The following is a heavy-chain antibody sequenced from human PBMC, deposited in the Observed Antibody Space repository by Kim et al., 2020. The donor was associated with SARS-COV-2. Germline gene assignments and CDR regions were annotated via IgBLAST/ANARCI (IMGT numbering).Heavy chain of an antibody. Sequence: GGSLRLSCAASGFTFSSYWMSWVRQAPGKGLEWVANIKQDGSEKYYVDSVKGRFTISRDNAKNSLYLQMNSLRAEDTAVYYCARDHYDILTGYYTPYYYYGMDVWGQGTTVTVSS. J-gene: IGHJ6*02. V-gene: IGHV3-7*01. D-gene: IGHD3-9*01. CDR3: ARDHYDILTGYYTPYYYYGMDV. CDR2: IKQDGSEK. CDR1: GFTFSSYW.